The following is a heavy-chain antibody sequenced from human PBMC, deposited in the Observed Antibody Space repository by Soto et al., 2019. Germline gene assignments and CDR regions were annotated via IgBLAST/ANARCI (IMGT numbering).Heavy chain of an antibody. V-gene: IGHV3-30-3*01. CDR1: GFTFSSYA. Sequence: QVQLVESGGGVVQPGRSLRLSCAASGFTFSSYAIHWVRQAPGKGLEWVAIISYDASNKCYADSVKGRFTISRDNSKNTLYLQINSLGAEDTAVYYCARGYSSSSAAFDYWGQGTLVTVSS. CDR3: ARGYSSSSAAFDY. J-gene: IGHJ4*02. D-gene: IGHD6-13*01. CDR2: ISYDASNK.